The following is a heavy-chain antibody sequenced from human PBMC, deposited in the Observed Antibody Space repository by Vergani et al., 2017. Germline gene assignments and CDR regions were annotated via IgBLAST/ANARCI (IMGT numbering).Heavy chain of an antibody. J-gene: IGHJ4*02. CDR1: GLTFSNYA. CDR2: IWSDGSKK. CDR3: AKESRAYTVEAPAAIQGTFDN. V-gene: IGHV3-33*06. Sequence: QVQLVESGGGVVQPGRSLRLSCAASGLTFSNYAMHWVRQAPGKGLEWVAAIWSDGSKKYYGDSVRGRFTISRDNSKNTLYLQMNSLRAEDTAVYYCAKESRAYTVEAPAAIQGTFDNWGQGTLVTVSS. D-gene: IGHD2-2*02.